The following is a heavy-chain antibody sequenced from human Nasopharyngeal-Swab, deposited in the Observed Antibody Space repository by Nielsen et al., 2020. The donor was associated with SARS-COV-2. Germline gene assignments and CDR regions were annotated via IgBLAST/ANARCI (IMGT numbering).Heavy chain of an antibody. D-gene: IGHD2-2*01. V-gene: IGHV3-30-3*01. CDR2: VSYDGNTV. CDR1: GFTFSGHD. Sequence: GESLKISCAASGFTFSGHDMQWVRQAPGKGLEWVAVVSYDGNTVYYADSLKGRFTISRDNSKNTIYLHMNSLRTDDTAVYFCARDPYPALSVSYAIFDNWGQGTLVTVSS. CDR3: ARDPYPALSVSYAIFDN. J-gene: IGHJ4*02.